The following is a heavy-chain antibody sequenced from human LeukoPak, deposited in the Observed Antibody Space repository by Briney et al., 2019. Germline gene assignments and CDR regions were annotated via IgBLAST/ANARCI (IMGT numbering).Heavy chain of an antibody. Sequence: SETLSLTCAVYGGSFSGYYWSWIRQPPRKGLEWIGEINHSGSTNYNPSLKSRVTISVDTSKNQFSLKLSSVTAADTAVYYCARNPKKRDTNYYYYYMDVWGKGTTVTVSS. D-gene: IGHD5-18*01. CDR1: GGSFSGYY. J-gene: IGHJ6*03. V-gene: IGHV4-34*01. CDR3: ARNPKKRDTNYYYYYMDV. CDR2: INHSGST.